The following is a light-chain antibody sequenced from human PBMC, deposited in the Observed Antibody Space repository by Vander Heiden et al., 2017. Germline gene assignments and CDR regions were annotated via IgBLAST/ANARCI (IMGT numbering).Light chain of an antibody. CDR1: QSISSY. CDR3: QQSDSTPYT. Sequence: PSSLSASVGDRVTITCRASQSISSYLNWYQQKPGKAPKLLIYAASSLQSGVPSRFSGSGSGTDFTLTISSLQPEDFATYYCQQSDSTPYTFGQGTKLEIK. V-gene: IGKV1-39*01. CDR2: AAS. J-gene: IGKJ2*01.